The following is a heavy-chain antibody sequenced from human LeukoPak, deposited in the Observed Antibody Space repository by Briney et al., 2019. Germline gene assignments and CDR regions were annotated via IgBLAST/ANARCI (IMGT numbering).Heavy chain of an antibody. D-gene: IGHD3-3*01. CDR2: IYTSGTT. V-gene: IGHV3-53*01. J-gene: IGHJ6*03. Sequence: GGSLRLSCAASGFIVSGHYMSWVRQAPGEGLEWVSLIYTSGTTTYADSVKGRFTISRDPSNNTVYLQMNRLRVEDTAVYYCARDKPGFLEGDMDVWGIGTTVTVSS. CDR1: GFIVSGHY. CDR3: ARDKPGFLEGDMDV.